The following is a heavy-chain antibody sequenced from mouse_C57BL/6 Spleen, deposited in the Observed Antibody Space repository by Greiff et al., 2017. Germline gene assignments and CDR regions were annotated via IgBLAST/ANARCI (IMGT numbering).Heavy chain of an antibody. J-gene: IGHJ1*03. V-gene: IGHV5-6*01. CDR2: ISSGGSYT. D-gene: IGHD2-3*01. CDR3: ARHGYYDYWYFDV. CDR1: GFTFSSYG. Sequence: EVMLVESGGDLVKPGGSLKLPCAASGFTFSSYGMSWVRQTPDKRLEWVATISSGGSYTYYPDSVKGRFTISRDNAKNTLYLQMSSLKSEDTAMYYCARHGYYDYWYFDVWGTGTTVTVSS.